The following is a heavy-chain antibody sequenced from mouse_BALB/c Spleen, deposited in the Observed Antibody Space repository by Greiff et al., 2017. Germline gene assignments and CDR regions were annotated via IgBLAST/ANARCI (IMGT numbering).Heavy chain of an antibody. CDR2: IDPYYGGT. CDR3: ARDGNYEGVWYFDY. V-gene: IGHV1-39*01. J-gene: IGHJ2*01. CDR1: GYSFTGYN. Sequence: EVQLVESGPELEKPGASVKISCKASGYSFTGYNMNWVKQSNGKSLEWIGNIDPYYGGTSYNQKFKGKATLTVDKSSSTAYMQLKSLTSEDSAVYYCARDGNYEGVWYFDYWGQGTTLTVSS. D-gene: IGHD2-1*01.